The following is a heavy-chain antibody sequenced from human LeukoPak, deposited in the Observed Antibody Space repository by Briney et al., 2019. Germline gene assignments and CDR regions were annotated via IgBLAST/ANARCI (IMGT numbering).Heavy chain of an antibody. J-gene: IGHJ4*02. D-gene: IGHD3-3*01. Sequence: SETLSLTCTVSGGSISSSSYYWGWIRQPPGKGLEWIGSIHYSGSTYYNPSLKSRVTISVDTSKNQFSLKLSSVTAADTAVYYCARHFDNVLRFLEWPHPWFDYWGQGTLVTVSS. CDR3: ARHFDNVLRFLEWPHPWFDY. CDR1: GGSISSSSYY. CDR2: IHYSGST. V-gene: IGHV4-39*01.